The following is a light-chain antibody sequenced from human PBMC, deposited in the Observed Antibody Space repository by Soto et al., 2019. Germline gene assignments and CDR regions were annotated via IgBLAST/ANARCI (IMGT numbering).Light chain of an antibody. CDR1: QSVRIF. CDR2: DAS. CDR3: QQRGNWPLYT. Sequence: EIVLTQSPATLSLSPGERATLSCRASQSVRIFLAWYQQKPGQAPRLLIYDASDRATGTPARFSGSGSGTDFTITISSLEPEDFAVYYCQQRGNWPLYTFGQGTKVE. J-gene: IGKJ2*01. V-gene: IGKV3-11*01.